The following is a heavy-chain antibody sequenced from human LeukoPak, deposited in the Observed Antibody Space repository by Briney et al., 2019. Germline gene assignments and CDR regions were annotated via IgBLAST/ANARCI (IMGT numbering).Heavy chain of an antibody. D-gene: IGHD3-16*01. Sequence: SETLSLTCTVSGGSISSYYWSWIRQPPGKGLEWIGYSYYSGSTNYNPSLKSRVTISVDTSKNQFSLKLSSVTAADTAVYYCAREGGATRDAFDIWGQGTMVTVSS. CDR1: GGSISSYY. V-gene: IGHV4-59*01. J-gene: IGHJ3*02. CDR2: SYYSGST. CDR3: AREGGATRDAFDI.